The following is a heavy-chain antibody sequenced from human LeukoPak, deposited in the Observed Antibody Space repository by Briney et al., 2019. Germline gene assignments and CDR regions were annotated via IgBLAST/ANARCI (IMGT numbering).Heavy chain of an antibody. J-gene: IGHJ5*02. V-gene: IGHV3-48*04. CDR1: GFTFSSYS. CDR3: ARGADGVSSNSRGWFDP. Sequence: GGSLRLSCAASGFTFSSYSMNWVRQAPGKGLEWVSYISSSSSAIYYADSVKGRFTISRDNAKNSLYLEMNSLRAEDTAVYYCARGADGVSSNSRGWFDPWGQGTLVTVSS. CDR2: ISSSSSAI. D-gene: IGHD2-15*01.